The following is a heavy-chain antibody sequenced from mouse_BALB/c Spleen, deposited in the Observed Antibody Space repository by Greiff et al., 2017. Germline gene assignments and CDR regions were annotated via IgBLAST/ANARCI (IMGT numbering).Heavy chain of an antibody. CDR2: ISSGGST. CDR3: ARGLLYGNYNY. V-gene: IGHV5-6-5*01. J-gene: IGHJ2*01. CDR1: GFTFSSYA. D-gene: IGHD2-10*02. Sequence: EVKLMESGGGLVKPGGSLKLSCAASGFTFSSYAMSWVRQTPEKRLEWVASISSGGSTYYPDSVKGRFTISRDNARNILYLQMSSLRSEDTAMYYCARGLLYGNYNYWGQGTTLTVSS.